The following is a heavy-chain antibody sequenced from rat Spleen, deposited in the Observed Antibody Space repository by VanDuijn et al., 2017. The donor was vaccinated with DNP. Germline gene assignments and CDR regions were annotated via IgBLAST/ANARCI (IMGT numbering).Heavy chain of an antibody. J-gene: IGHJ2*01. V-gene: IGHV3-1*01. D-gene: IGHD1-7*01. CDR2: ISYSGTT. Sequence: EVQLQESGPGLVKPSQSLSLTCSVTDYSITNNFWGWIRKFPGNKMEWVGHISYSGTTTYNPSLKSRISITRDTSKNHFLLHLNSVTTEDTATYYCARWTRYFDYWGQGIMVTVSS. CDR1: DYSITNNF. CDR3: ARWTRYFDY.